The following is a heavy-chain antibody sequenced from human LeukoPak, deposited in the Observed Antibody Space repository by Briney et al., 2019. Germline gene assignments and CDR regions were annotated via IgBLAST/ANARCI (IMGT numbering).Heavy chain of an antibody. CDR2: IYYSGST. CDR3: ARVTSATAGLYYFDY. V-gene: IGHV4-30-4*01. J-gene: IGHJ4*02. D-gene: IGHD2-21*02. Sequence: PSETLSLTCTVSGGSISSADYYWIWIRQPPGKGLEWIGYIYYSGSTYYNPSLKSRLTISLDSSKSQFSLKLSSVTAADTAIYYCARVTSATAGLYYFDYWGQGAPVTVSS. CDR1: GGSISSADYY.